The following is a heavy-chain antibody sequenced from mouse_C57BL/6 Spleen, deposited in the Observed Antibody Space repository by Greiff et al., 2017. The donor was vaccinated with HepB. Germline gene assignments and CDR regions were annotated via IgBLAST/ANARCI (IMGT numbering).Heavy chain of an antibody. J-gene: IGHJ2*01. CDR1: GYTFTSYG. Sequence: QVQLQQSGAELARPGASVKLSCKASGYTFTSYGISWVKQRTGQGLEWIGEIYPRSGNTYYNEKFKGKATLTADKSSSTAYMELRSLTSEDSAVYFCAGSSYVGYWGQGTTLTVSS. CDR2: IYPRSGNT. V-gene: IGHV1-81*01. CDR3: AGSSYVGY. D-gene: IGHD1-1*01.